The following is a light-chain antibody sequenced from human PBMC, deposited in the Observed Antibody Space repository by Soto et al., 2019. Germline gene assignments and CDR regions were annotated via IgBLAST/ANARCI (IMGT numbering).Light chain of an antibody. CDR2: EVS. CDR1: SSDVGGHNH. V-gene: IGLV2-8*01. Sequence: QSALTQPPSASGSPGQSVTISCTGSSSDVGGHNHVSWYQQHPGKAPKLMIYEVSKRPSGVPDHFSGSKSVNTASLTVSGLQAEDEADYYCSSYAGSMNLIFGRGTKLTVL. CDR3: SSYAGSMNLI. J-gene: IGLJ2*01.